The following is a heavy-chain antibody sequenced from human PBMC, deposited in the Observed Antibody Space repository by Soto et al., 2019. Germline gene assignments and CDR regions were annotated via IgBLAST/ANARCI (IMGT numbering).Heavy chain of an antibody. CDR3: ARELDYGDGHAFDI. D-gene: IGHD4-17*01. Sequence: LRLSCAASGFTFSSYGMHWVRQAPGKGLEWVAVIWYDGSNKYYADSVKGRFTISRDNSKNTLYLQMNSLRAEDTAVYYCARELDYGDGHAFDIWGQGTMVTVSS. J-gene: IGHJ3*02. V-gene: IGHV3-33*01. CDR2: IWYDGSNK. CDR1: GFTFSSYG.